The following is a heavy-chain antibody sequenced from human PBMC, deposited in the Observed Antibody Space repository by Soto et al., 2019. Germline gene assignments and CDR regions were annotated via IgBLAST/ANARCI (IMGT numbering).Heavy chain of an antibody. CDR2: IYYSGST. CDR1: GGSISSYY. D-gene: IGHD2-15*01. V-gene: IGHV4-59*08. Sequence: SETLSLTCTVSGGSISSYYWSWIRQPPGKGLEWIGYIYYSGSTNYNPSLKSRVTISVDTSKNQFSLKLSSVTAADAAVYYCARSVLIRYCSGGSFYSAIHYYYYMDVWGQRTSVTVSS. J-gene: IGHJ6*03. CDR3: ARSVLIRYCSGGSFYSAIHYYYYMDV.